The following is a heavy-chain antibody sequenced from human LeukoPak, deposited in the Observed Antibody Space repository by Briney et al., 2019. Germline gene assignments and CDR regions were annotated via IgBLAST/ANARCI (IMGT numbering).Heavy chain of an antibody. D-gene: IGHD1-26*01. CDR1: GFTFSTYA. J-gene: IGHJ4*02. Sequence: GGSLRLSCAASGFTFSTYAMSWVRQAPGKGLEWVSIINPSGAFTYSADSVKGRFTISRDNSMNTLYLQMNRLRDDDTTMYYCAKHSLSGNFDYWGQGTLVTVSS. CDR2: INPSGAFT. V-gene: IGHV3-23*01. CDR3: AKHSLSGNFDY.